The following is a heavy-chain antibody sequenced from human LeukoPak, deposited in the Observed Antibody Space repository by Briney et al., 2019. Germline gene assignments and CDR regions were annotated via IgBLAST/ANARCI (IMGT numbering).Heavy chain of an antibody. D-gene: IGHD3-10*01. J-gene: IGHJ4*02. V-gene: IGHV3-53*01. CDR3: ASGEWPHDY. Sequence: PGGSLRLSCAASGFTVSSNYMSWLRQAPGRGLEWVSLIYSGGTTYYADSVKGRFTISRDNSKNTLYLQMNSLRAEDTAVYYCASGEWPHDYWGQGTLVTVSS. CDR1: GFTVSSNY. CDR2: IYSGGTT.